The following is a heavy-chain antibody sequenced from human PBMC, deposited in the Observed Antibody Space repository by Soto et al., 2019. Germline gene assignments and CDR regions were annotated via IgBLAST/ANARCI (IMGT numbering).Heavy chain of an antibody. CDR2: IYYSGST. Sequence: SETLSLTCTVSGGSISSSSYYWGWIRQPPGKGLEWIGSIYYSGSTYYNPSLKSRVTISVDTSKNQFSLKLSSVTAADTAVYYCARIKTPSSSWYYYYYYMDVWGKGTTVTVSS. CDR1: GGSISSSSYY. CDR3: ARIKTPSSSWYYYYYYMDV. V-gene: IGHV4-39*01. J-gene: IGHJ6*03. D-gene: IGHD6-13*01.